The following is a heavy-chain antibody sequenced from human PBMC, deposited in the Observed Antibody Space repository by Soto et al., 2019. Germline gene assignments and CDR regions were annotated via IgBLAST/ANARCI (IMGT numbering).Heavy chain of an antibody. J-gene: IGHJ6*02. CDR2: ISSSSSYI. CDR3: ARDHGEDRSGYHYLDGMDI. Sequence: PGGSLRLSCAASGFTFSSYSMNWVRQAPGKGLEWVSSISSSSSYIYYADSVKGRFTISRDNAKNSLYLQMNSLRAEDTAVYYCARDHGEDRSGYHYLDGMDIWGQGTTVTVSS. V-gene: IGHV3-21*01. CDR1: GFTFSSYS. D-gene: IGHD3-22*01.